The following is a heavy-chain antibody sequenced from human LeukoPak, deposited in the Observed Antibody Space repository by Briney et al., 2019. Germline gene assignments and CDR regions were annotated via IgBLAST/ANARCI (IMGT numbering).Heavy chain of an antibody. CDR1: GFTVSSNY. CDR3: ARTRNRHGDYVATDY. J-gene: IGHJ4*02. CDR2: IYSGGST. Sequence: PGGSLRLSCAASGFTVSSNYMSWVRQAPGKGLEWVSVIYSGGSTYYADSVKGRFTISRDNSKNTLYLQMNSLRAEDTAVYYCARTRNRHGDYVATDYWGQGTLVTVSS. D-gene: IGHD4-17*01. V-gene: IGHV3-66*01.